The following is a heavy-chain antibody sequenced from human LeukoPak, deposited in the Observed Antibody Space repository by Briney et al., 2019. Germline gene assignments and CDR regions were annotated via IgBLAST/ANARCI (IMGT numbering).Heavy chain of an antibody. CDR1: GFTFSRYE. CDR2: ISSSGSTI. D-gene: IGHD5-24*01. CDR3: GKHLRDATIYDF. J-gene: IGHJ4*02. V-gene: IGHV3-48*03. Sequence: RGSLRLSCAASGFTFSRYEMNWVRPAPGEGLEWVSYISSSGSTIYYADAVKGRFTLSRDNAKNSLFLQMNSLRAEDTAFYYCGKHLRDATIYDFWGQGALVTVSS.